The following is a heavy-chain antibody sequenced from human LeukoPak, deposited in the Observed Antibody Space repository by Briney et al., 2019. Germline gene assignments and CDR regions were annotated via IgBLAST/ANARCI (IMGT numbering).Heavy chain of an antibody. Sequence: SETLSLTCAVYGGSFSGYYWSWIRQPPGKGLEWIGEINHSGSTNYNPSLKSRVTISVDTSKNQFSLKLSSVTAADTAVYYCARVKKLQYCSGGSCYSGFDYWGQGTLVTVSS. CDR3: ARVKKLQYCSGGSCYSGFDY. V-gene: IGHV4-34*01. CDR2: INHSGST. D-gene: IGHD2-15*01. J-gene: IGHJ4*02. CDR1: GGSFSGYY.